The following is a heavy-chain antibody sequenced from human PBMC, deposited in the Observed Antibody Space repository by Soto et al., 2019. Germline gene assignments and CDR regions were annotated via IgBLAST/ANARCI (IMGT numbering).Heavy chain of an antibody. CDR1: GGSISSYY. D-gene: IGHD3-3*01. CDR3: ARHERITIFGVVIENYYMDV. CDR2: IYYSGST. Sequence: SETLSLTCTVSGGSISSYYWSWIRQPPGKGLEWIGYIYYSGSTNYNPSLKSRVTISVDTSKNQFSLKLSSVTAADTAVYYCARHERITIFGVVIENYYMDVWGKRTTVTVSS. V-gene: IGHV4-59*08. J-gene: IGHJ6*03.